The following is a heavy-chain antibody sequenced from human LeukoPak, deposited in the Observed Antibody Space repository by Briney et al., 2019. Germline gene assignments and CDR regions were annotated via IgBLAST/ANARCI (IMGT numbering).Heavy chain of an antibody. J-gene: IGHJ5*02. D-gene: IGHD3-3*02. CDR2: ISGCGGST. CDR1: GFTFYNFA. V-gene: IGHV3-23*01. Sequence: GGSLRPSCAVSGFTFYNFAMTWVRQAPGKGLEWVSGISGCGGSTYYIDSVKGRFIIFRANSKNTLYLQMNSVSPEDTAVYYCAKDRAYYHIWDGYYRNWFDPWGQGTLVIVSS. CDR3: AKDRAYYHIWDGYYRNWFDP.